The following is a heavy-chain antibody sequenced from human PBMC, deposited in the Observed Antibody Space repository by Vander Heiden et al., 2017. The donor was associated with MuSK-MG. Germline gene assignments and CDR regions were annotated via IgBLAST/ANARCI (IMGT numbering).Heavy chain of an antibody. CDR3: AIDLRSGLPDYFDH. CDR1: GLSFSTYT. Sequence: QVHLVESGGGVVQPGGSLRLSCEASGLSFSTYTSPWVLQCPDKGLEWVAVISSDGVRQYYADSVKGRFTISKDDSKNTLHLQMSSLRVDDTAVYFCAIDLRSGLPDYFDHWGQGTLVTVSS. V-gene: IGHV3-30*04. CDR2: ISSDGVRQ. J-gene: IGHJ4*02.